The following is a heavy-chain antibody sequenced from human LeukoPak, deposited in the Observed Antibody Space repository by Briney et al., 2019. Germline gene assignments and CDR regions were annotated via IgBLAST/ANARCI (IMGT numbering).Heavy chain of an antibody. CDR2: IYSSGST. J-gene: IGHJ4*02. D-gene: IGHD3-10*01. CDR3: ARAIWFGEAHDY. Sequence: PSETLSLTCTVSGGSISSGSYYWSWIRQPAGKGLEWIGRIYSSGSTNYNPSLKSRVTISVDSSKNQFSLRLNSVTAADTAVYYCARAIWFGEAHDYWGQGTLVTVSS. V-gene: IGHV4-61*02. CDR1: GGSISSGSYY.